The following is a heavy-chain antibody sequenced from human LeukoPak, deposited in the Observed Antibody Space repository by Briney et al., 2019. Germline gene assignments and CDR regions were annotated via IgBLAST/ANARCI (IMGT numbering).Heavy chain of an antibody. CDR2: ISSSSYI. J-gene: IGHJ4*02. D-gene: IGHD2-21*02. CDR3: ARGGADVPIDY. Sequence: GGSLRLSCAASGFTFSSYTMNWVRQAPGKGLEWVSSISSSSYIYYADSVKGRFTISRDNAKSSLYLQMNSLRADDTAVYYCARGGADVPIDYWGQGTLVTASS. CDR1: GFTFSSYT. V-gene: IGHV3-21*01.